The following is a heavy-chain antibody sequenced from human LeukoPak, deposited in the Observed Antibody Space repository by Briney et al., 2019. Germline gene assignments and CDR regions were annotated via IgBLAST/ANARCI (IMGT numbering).Heavy chain of an antibody. V-gene: IGHV3-73*01. CDR1: GFTFSGSA. D-gene: IGHD4-17*01. CDR2: IRSKANSYAT. CDR3: TRPYGDYVGFDY. J-gene: IGHJ4*02. Sequence: GGSLRLSCAASGFTFSGSAMHWVRQASGEGLEWVGRIRSKANSYATAYAASVKGRFTISRDDSKNTAYLQMNSLKTEDTAVYYCTRPYGDYVGFDYWGQGTLVTVSS.